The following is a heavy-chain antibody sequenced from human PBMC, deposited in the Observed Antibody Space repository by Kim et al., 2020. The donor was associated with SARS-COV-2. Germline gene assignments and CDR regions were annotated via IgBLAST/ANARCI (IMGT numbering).Heavy chain of an antibody. Sequence: GGSLRLSCAASGFTFSSYGMHWVRQAPGKGLEWVAVIWYDGSNKYYADSVKGRFTISRDNSKNTLYLQMNSLRAEDTAVYYCARDRGGVAAGYLSYYYYGMDVWGQGTTVTVSS. D-gene: IGHD6-13*01. V-gene: IGHV3-33*01. CDR3: ARDRGGVAAGYLSYYYYGMDV. CDR2: IWYDGSNK. J-gene: IGHJ6*02. CDR1: GFTFSSYG.